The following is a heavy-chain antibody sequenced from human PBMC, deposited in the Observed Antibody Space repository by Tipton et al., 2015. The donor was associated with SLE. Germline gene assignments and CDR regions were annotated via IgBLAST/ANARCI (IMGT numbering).Heavy chain of an antibody. V-gene: IGHV4-31*01. J-gene: IGHJ5*02. D-gene: IGHD3-22*01. CDR2: ISHSGRP. CDR3: AREADRSRHNWFDP. CDR1: GCSISSGNHY. Sequence: TLSLTCTVSGCSISSGNHYWTWIRQHPGQGLEWIGYISHSGRPYYNPSLKSPVTLSVDTSNNQFSLNLTSLTAADTAIYYCAREADRSRHNWFDPWGKGTLVTVSS.